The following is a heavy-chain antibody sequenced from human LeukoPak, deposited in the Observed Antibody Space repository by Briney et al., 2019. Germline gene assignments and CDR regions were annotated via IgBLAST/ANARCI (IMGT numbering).Heavy chain of an antibody. J-gene: IGHJ1*01. CDR2: ISHTEGT. D-gene: IGHD3-9*01. Sequence: SETLSLTCGVFGVSINDYYWSWIRQSPGKGLEWVGEISHTEGTRYNPSLESRVTISVGTSENQLSLKLIFVTAADTAVYYCARIRCGHSGSVCYNHWGLGTLVTVSS. CDR3: ARIRCGHSGSVCYNH. V-gene: IGHV4-34*01. CDR1: GVSINDYY.